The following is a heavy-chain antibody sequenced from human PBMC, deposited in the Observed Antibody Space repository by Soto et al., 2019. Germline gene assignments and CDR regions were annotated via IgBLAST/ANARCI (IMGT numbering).Heavy chain of an antibody. CDR3: ARDVSVMTSVFGF. CDR2: INPNNGAT. J-gene: IGHJ4*02. V-gene: IGHV1-2*02. Sequence: QVQLVQSGAEVKKPGASVKVSCKAPRYIFTAYFMHWVRQAPGQGLEWMGWINPNNGATHYGLSFQGRVTMTRDTSISTAYMELSNLRSDDTAVYYCARDVSVMTSVFGFWGQGTLITVSS. CDR1: RYIFTAYF. D-gene: IGHD3-10*01.